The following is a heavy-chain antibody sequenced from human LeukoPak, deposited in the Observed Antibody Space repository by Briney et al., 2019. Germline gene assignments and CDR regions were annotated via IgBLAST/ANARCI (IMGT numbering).Heavy chain of an antibody. CDR3: ARGTGKPTPEFDY. J-gene: IGHJ4*02. CDR1: GYTFTGYY. Sequence: RRASVTVSCKASGYTFTGYYMHWVRQAPGQGLEWMGWINPNSGGTNYAQKFQGRVTMTRDTSISTAYMELSRLRSDDTAVYYCARGTGKPTPEFDYWGQGTLVTVSS. V-gene: IGHV1-2*02. CDR2: INPNSGGT. D-gene: IGHD1-1*01.